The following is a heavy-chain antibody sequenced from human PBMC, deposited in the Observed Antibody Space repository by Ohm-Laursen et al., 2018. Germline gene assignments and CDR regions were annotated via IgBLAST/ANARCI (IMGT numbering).Heavy chain of an antibody. CDR3: ARMKKIGGSNYCPFDY. V-gene: IGHV3-23*01. CDR2: ISGSGGST. CDR1: GFTFSSYA. D-gene: IGHD1-26*01. Sequence: SLRLSCAAPGFTFSSYAMSWVRQAPGKGLEWVSGISGSGGSTNYADSVKGRFTISRDNSKNTLYLQMNSLRAEDTAVYYCARMKKIGGSNYCPFDYWGQGTLVTVSP. J-gene: IGHJ4*02.